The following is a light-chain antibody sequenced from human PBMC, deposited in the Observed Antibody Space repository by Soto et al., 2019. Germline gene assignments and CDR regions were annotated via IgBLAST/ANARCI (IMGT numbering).Light chain of an antibody. CDR3: QQYTDSHWGT. J-gene: IGKJ4*01. CDR2: GAS. Sequence: IVMTESPATLSLSPGETATLSCRASQSVHSNLAWFQQHPGQAPRLLIYGASSRATGIPVRFSGSGSGTEFTLTISSLQPEDFAVYYCQQYTDSHWGTFGGGTKVDIK. CDR1: QSVHSN. V-gene: IGKV3-15*01.